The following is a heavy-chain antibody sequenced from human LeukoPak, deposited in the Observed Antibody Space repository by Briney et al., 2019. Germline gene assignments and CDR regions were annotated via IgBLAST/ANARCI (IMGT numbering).Heavy chain of an antibody. D-gene: IGHD5-18*01. J-gene: IGHJ4*02. Sequence: SETLSLTCTVSGGSISSYYWSWIRQPPGKGLEWIGYIYYSGSTNYNPSLKSRVTISVDTSKNQFSLKLSPVAAADTAVYYCARLHDGYRYGADYWGQGTLVTAS. CDR2: IYYSGST. CDR1: GGSISSYY. V-gene: IGHV4-59*08. CDR3: ARLHDGYRYGADY.